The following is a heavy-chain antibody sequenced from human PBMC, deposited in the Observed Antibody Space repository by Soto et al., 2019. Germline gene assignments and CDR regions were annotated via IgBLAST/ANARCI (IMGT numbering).Heavy chain of an antibody. CDR1: GYTFTSYA. J-gene: IGHJ6*02. Sequence: ASVKVSCKASGYTFTSYAMHWVRQAPGQRLEWMGWINAGNGNTKYSQKFQGRVTITRDTSASTAYMELSSLRSEDTAVYYCARTLYDYGSGSYYRYLDYYYYGMDVWGQGTTVTVSS. V-gene: IGHV1-3*01. CDR2: INAGNGNT. CDR3: ARTLYDYGSGSYYRYLDYYYYGMDV. D-gene: IGHD3-10*01.